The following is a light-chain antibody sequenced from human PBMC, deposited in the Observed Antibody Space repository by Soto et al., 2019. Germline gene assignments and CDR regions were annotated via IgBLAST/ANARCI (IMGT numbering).Light chain of an antibody. CDR2: GAS. Sequence: EIVLTQSPGTLSLSPGEGATLSCRASQSVSSNYLAWYQQKPGQAPRLLIYGASSRATGVPDRFSGGGSGTDFTLTISRLEPEDFAVYYCQQYGGSPRTFGQGTKLEIK. CDR1: QSVSSNY. CDR3: QQYGGSPRT. V-gene: IGKV3-20*01. J-gene: IGKJ2*01.